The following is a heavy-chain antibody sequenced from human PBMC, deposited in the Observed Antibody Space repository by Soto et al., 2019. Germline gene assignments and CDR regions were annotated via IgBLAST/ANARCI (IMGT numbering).Heavy chain of an antibody. Sequence: EVQLVESGGGLVQPGGSLRLSCAASGFTFSRDWMYWVRQSPGKGLVWVSRIKGDGTITNYADSVKGRFHTSRDNAKNTVYLQLNSLTTDDTAVYYCARGGLGNYYNDYWGQGTLVAVAS. CDR1: GFTFSRDW. J-gene: IGHJ4*02. CDR2: IKGDGTIT. D-gene: IGHD3-10*01. V-gene: IGHV3-74*01. CDR3: ARGGLGNYYNDY.